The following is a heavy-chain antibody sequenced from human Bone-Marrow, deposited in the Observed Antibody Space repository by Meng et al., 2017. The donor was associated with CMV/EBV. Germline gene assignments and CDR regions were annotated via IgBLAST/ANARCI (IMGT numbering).Heavy chain of an antibody. V-gene: IGHV3-21*01. CDR3: ARVSLDCSGGSCSYWFDP. D-gene: IGHD2-15*01. Sequence: GESLKISCAASGFTFSSYSMNWVRQAPGKGLEWVSSISSSSSYIYYADSVKGRFTISRDNAKNSLYLQMNSLRAEDTAVYYCARVSLDCSGGSCSYWFDPWGQGPLVTVSS. J-gene: IGHJ5*02. CDR1: GFTFSSYS. CDR2: ISSSSSYI.